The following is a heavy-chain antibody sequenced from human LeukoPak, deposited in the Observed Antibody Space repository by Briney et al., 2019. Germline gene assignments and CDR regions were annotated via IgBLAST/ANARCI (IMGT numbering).Heavy chain of an antibody. CDR1: GYTFTSYD. V-gene: IGHV1-8*01. CDR3: ASSPPPYCSSTSCYELDY. CDR2: MNPNSGNT. Sequence: ASVKVSCKASGYTFTSYDIKWVRQATGQGLEWMGWMNPNSGNTGYAQKFQGRVTITTDESKSTAYMELSSLRSEDTAVYYCASSPPPYCSSTSCYELDYWGQGTLVTVSS. J-gene: IGHJ4*02. D-gene: IGHD2-2*01.